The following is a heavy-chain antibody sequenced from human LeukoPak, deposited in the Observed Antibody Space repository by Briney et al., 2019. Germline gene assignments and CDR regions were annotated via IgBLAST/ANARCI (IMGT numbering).Heavy chain of an antibody. CDR3: ARGRRMCYSRGCFDP. CDR1: GGSFSGYY. V-gene: IGHV4-34*01. CDR2: INHSGST. D-gene: IGHD2-15*01. J-gene: IGHJ5*02. Sequence: SETLSLTFAVYGGSFSGYYWSWIRQPPGKGLEWIGEINHSGSTNYNPSLKSRVTISVDTSKNQFSLKLSSVTAADTAVYYCARGRRMCYSRGCFDPWGQGTLVTVSS.